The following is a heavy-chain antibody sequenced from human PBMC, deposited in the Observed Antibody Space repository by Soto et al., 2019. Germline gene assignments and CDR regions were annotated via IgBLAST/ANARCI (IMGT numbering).Heavy chain of an antibody. J-gene: IGHJ5*02. CDR1: GYTFTSHG. CDR2: INAYDGNT. D-gene: IGHD4-17*01. V-gene: IGHV1-18*01. CDR3: ATTVSYNWFDT. Sequence: QVQLVQSGAEVKKPGASVKVSCKASGYTFTSHGISWVRQAPGQGLEWMGWINAYDGNTNYAQTLQGRVTMTTDTSTSTAYMELRSLTSDDTAVYYCATTVSYNWFDTWGQGTLVTVSS.